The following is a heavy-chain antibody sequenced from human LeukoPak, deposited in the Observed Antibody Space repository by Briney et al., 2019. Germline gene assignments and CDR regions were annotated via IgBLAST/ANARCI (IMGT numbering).Heavy chain of an antibody. Sequence: GGSLRLSCAASGFTFSSYAMHWVRQAPGKGLEWVAVISYGGSNKYYADSVKGRFTISRDNSKNTLYLQMNSLRAEDTAVYYCARQGSDSSGLTPHFHDYWGQGTLVTVSS. CDR2: ISYGGSNK. CDR1: GFTFSSYA. J-gene: IGHJ4*02. D-gene: IGHD3-22*01. V-gene: IGHV3-30-3*01. CDR3: ARQGSDSSGLTPHFHDY.